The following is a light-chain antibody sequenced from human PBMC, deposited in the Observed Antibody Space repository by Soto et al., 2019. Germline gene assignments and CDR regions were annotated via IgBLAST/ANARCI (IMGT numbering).Light chain of an antibody. V-gene: IGKV3-20*01. CDR1: QSVSATY. CDR2: GTS. CDR3: QQYGTAQLT. Sequence: ETVLTQSPGTLSLSPGERATLSCRASQSVSATYLAWYQQKPGQAPRLLIYGTSSRATGIADRFSGSGSGTDFTLTISRLEPEDFAVYYCQQYGTAQLTFGGGTKVEIK. J-gene: IGKJ4*01.